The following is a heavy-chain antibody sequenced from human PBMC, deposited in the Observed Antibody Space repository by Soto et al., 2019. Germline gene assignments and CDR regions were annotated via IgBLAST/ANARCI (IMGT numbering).Heavy chain of an antibody. CDR1: GFTFSSYS. D-gene: IGHD3-9*01. CDR3: ARLKTGPYFDWLLHYYGVDV. CDR2: ISSSSSTI. Sequence: PGGSLRLSCAASGFTFSSYSMNWVRQAPGKGLEWVSYISSSSSTIYYADSVKGRFTISRDNAKNSLYLQMNSLRDEDTAVYYCARLKTGPYFDWLLHYYGVDVWGQGTTVTVSS. J-gene: IGHJ6*02. V-gene: IGHV3-48*02.